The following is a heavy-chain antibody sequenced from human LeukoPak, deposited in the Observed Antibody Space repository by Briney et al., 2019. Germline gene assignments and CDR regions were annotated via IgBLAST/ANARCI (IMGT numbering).Heavy chain of an antibody. J-gene: IGHJ6*02. Sequence: GGSLRLSCAASGFTFSSYDMHWVRQAPGKGLEWVAVISYDGSNKYYADSVKGRFTISRDNSKNTLYLQMNSLRAEDTAVYYCAKRISSWYIDGMDVWGQGTTVTVSS. CDR2: ISYDGSNK. CDR3: AKRISSWYIDGMDV. D-gene: IGHD6-13*01. CDR1: GFTFSSYD. V-gene: IGHV3-30*18.